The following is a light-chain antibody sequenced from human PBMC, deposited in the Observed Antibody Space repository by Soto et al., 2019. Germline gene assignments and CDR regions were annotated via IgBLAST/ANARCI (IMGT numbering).Light chain of an antibody. J-gene: IGKJ4*01. CDR1: QSVGNS. CDR2: DVS. V-gene: IGKV3-11*01. CDR3: QQRSNWPPLS. Sequence: EIVLTQSPTILSLSPGDRATLSCRASQSVGNSLAWYQQKPGQAPRLLVYDVSDRATGIPARFSGSGSGTDFTLTISSLETEDFAVYYCQQRSNWPPLSFGGGTKVDMK.